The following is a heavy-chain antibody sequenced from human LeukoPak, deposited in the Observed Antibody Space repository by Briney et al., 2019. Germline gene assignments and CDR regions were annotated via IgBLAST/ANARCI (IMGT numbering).Heavy chain of an antibody. Sequence: SETLSLTCTVSGASISSSTYYWGWIRQPPGKGLEWIGCIYETGSTYYKSSLKSRVTISVDTSKNQFSLKLSSVTPADTAVYYCARHSGSGYYFYFYTMDVWGQGATVTVSS. D-gene: IGHD2-15*01. V-gene: IGHV4-39*01. CDR3: ARHSGSGYYFYFYTMDV. J-gene: IGHJ6*01. CDR2: IYETGST. CDR1: GASISSSTYY.